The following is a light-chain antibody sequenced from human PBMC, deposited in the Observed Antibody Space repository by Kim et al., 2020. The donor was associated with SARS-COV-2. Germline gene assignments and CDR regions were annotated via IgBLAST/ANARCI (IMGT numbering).Light chain of an antibody. CDR2: WAS. CDR3: QQYYSTPLT. J-gene: IGKJ4*01. Sequence: DIVMTQSPDSLAVSLGERATINCKSSQSVLYSSNNKNYLAWYQQKPGQPPKLLIYWASTRESGVPDRFSGSGSGTDFTLTISSLQAADVALYYCQQYYSTPLTFCGGTKVDIK. CDR1: QSVLYSSNNKNY. V-gene: IGKV4-1*01.